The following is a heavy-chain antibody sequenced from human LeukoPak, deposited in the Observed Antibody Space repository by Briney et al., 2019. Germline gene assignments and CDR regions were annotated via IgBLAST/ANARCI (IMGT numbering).Heavy chain of an antibody. J-gene: IGHJ4*02. CDR2: IYYSGST. D-gene: IGHD3-16*02. CDR3: ARSVLRLGELSFFDY. CDR1: GGSISSGGYY. V-gene: IGHV4-31*03. Sequence: SETLSLTCTVSGGSISSGGYYWSWIRQHPGKGLEWIGYIYYSGSTYYNPSLKSRVTLSVDTSKNQFSLKLSSVTAADTAVYYCARSVLRLGELSFFDYWGQGTLVTVSS.